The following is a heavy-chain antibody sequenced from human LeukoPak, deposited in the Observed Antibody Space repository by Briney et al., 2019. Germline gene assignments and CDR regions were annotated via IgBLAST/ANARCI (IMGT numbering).Heavy chain of an antibody. Sequence: ASVKVSCKASGYTFTSYDINWVRQATGQGLEWMGWMSPNSGNTGYAQKFQGRVTMTRNTSISTAYMELSSLRSEDTAVYYCASMIAVAGTAPGAFDIWGQGTMVTVSS. V-gene: IGHV1-8*01. J-gene: IGHJ3*02. D-gene: IGHD6-19*01. CDR1: GYTFTSYD. CDR2: MSPNSGNT. CDR3: ASMIAVAGTAPGAFDI.